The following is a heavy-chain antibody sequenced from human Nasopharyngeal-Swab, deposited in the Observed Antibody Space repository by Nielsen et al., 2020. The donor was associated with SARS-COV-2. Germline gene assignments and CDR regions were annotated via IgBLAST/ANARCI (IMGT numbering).Heavy chain of an antibody. V-gene: IGHV4-61*02. J-gene: IGHJ6*02. D-gene: IGHD2-15*01. Sequence: WIRQPPGKGLEWIGRIYTSGSTNYNPSPKSRVTISVDTSKNQFSLKLSSVTAADTAVYYCARGYCSGGSCYSDYYYGMDVWGQGTTVPSP. CDR2: IYTSGST. CDR3: ARGYCSGGSCYSDYYYGMDV.